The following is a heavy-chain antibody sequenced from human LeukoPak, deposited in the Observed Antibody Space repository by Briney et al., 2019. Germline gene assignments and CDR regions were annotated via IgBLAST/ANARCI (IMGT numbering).Heavy chain of an antibody. CDR3: ASLWFGELVLDY. Sequence: GGSLRLSCAASGFTFSSYAMHWVRRAPGKGMERVAVISYDGSNKYYADSVKGRFTISRDNSKNTLYLQMNSLRAEDTAVYYCASLWFGELVLDYWGQGTLVTVSS. D-gene: IGHD3-10*01. CDR1: GFTFSSYA. V-gene: IGHV3-30*04. J-gene: IGHJ4*02. CDR2: ISYDGSNK.